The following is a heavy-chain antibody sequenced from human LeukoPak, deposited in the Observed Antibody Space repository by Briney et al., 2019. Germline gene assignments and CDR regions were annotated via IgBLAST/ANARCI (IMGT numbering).Heavy chain of an antibody. D-gene: IGHD4-17*01. V-gene: IGHV4-31*03. J-gene: IGHJ3*02. CDR2: IYYSGST. CDR3: ADGDYHDAFDI. CDR1: GGSINSGGYY. Sequence: PSQTLSLTCTVSGGSINSGGYYWSWIRQHPGKGLEWIGYIYYSGSTYYNPSLKSRVTISVDTSKNQFSLKLSSVTAADTAVYYCADGDYHDAFDIWGQGTMVTVSS.